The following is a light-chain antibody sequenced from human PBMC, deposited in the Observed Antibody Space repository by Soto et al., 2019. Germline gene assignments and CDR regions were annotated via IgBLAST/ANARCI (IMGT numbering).Light chain of an antibody. CDR2: EVN. J-gene: IGLJ2*01. CDR3: CSFAGNNNNL. V-gene: IGLV2-8*01. CDR1: SSDIGAYNY. Sequence: QSAVTQPPSASGSPGQSVTISCTGTSSDIGAYNYVSWYQQHPGKAPKLIISEVNRRPSGVPDRFSGSKSGNTASLTVSGLQADDEADYYCCSFAGNNNNLFGGGTKLTVL.